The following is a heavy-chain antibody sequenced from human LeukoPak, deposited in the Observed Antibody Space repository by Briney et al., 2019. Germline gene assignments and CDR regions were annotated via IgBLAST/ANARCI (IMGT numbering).Heavy chain of an antibody. CDR2: IYSGDST. Sequence: PGGSLILSCAASDLTVSSNYMSWVRQAPGRGLQCVSLIYSGDSTYYADSVKGRFTISRDKSKNTLSLQMNSLRAEDTAVYYCARLTVTTTSDYFDYWGQGTLVTVSP. CDR1: DLTVSSNY. CDR3: ARLTVTTTSDYFDY. D-gene: IGHD4-17*01. V-gene: IGHV3-53*01. J-gene: IGHJ4*02.